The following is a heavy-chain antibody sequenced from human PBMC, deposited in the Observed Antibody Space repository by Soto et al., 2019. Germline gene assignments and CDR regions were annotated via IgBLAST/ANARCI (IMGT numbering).Heavy chain of an antibody. Sequence: ASVKVSCKASGYTFTGYYMHWVRQAPGQGLEWMGWINPNSGGTNYAQKFQGRVTMTRDTSISTAYMELSRLRSDDTAAYYCARVDCTNGVCYTKYFDYWGQGTLVTVSS. V-gene: IGHV1-2*02. D-gene: IGHD2-8*01. CDR3: ARVDCTNGVCYTKYFDY. CDR2: INPNSGGT. J-gene: IGHJ4*02. CDR1: GYTFTGYY.